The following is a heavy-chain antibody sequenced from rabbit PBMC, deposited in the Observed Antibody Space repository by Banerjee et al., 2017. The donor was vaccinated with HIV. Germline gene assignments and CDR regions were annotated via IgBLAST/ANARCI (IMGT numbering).Heavy chain of an antibody. V-gene: IGHV1S40*01. D-gene: IGHD7-1*01. J-gene: IGHJ4*01. Sequence: QSLEESGGDLVQPEGSLTLTCTASGFSFSSSYYMCWVRQAPGKGLEWIACINTGDGNTYYASWAKGRFTISKTSSTVDLKMTSLTAADTATYFCARHIIDYSALWGPGTLVTVS. CDR1: GFSFSSSYY. CDR3: ARHIIDYSAL. CDR2: INTGDGNT.